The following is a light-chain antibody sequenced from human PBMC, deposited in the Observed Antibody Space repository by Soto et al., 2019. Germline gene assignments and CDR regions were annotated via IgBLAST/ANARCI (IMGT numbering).Light chain of an antibody. CDR3: VLYMGSGINV. V-gene: IGLV8-61*01. CDR1: SGSVSTNYY. Sequence: QTVVTQEPSLSVSPGGTVTFTCGLSSGSVSTNYYPSRYQQTPGQSPRTLMYSTNTRSSGVPDRFSGSILGNKAALTITGAQADDESDYYCVLYMGSGINVFGGGTQLTVL. CDR2: STN. J-gene: IGLJ7*01.